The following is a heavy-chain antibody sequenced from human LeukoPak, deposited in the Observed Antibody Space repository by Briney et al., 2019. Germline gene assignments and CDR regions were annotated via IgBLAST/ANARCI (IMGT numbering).Heavy chain of an antibody. CDR3: VRHDNTGYYFDY. D-gene: IGHD3-22*01. Sequence: GGSLRLSCAASGFTFTSYSMNWVRQTPGKGLEWVSSISSSSGYIYYADSVKGRFTISRDSSRNTLYLQMNSLRAEDTAMYFCVRHDNTGYYFDYWGQGTLVTVSS. CDR1: GFTFTSYS. J-gene: IGHJ4*02. V-gene: IGHV3-21*04. CDR2: ISSSSGYI.